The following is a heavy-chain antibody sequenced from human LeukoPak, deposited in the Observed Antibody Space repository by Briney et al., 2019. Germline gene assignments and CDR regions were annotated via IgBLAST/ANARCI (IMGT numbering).Heavy chain of an antibody. J-gene: IGHJ4*02. Sequence: ASVKVSCKASGYTFTSYGISWVRQAPGQGLEWMGWISAYNGNTNYAQKLQGRVTMTTDTSTSTAYMELRSLRSDDTAVYYCAREVWFGELSEHTLDYWGQGTLVTASS. V-gene: IGHV1-18*01. CDR1: GYTFTSYG. D-gene: IGHD3-10*01. CDR2: ISAYNGNT. CDR3: AREVWFGELSEHTLDY.